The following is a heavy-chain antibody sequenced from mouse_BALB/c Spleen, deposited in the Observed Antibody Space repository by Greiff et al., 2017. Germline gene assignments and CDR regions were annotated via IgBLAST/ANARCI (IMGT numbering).Heavy chain of an antibody. CDR3: ARGGYGYGAWFAY. CDR1: GFTFSSYG. CDR2: INSNGGST. D-gene: IGHD1-2*01. Sequence: EVKLMESGGGLVQPGGSLKLSCAASGFTFSSYGMSWVRQTPDKRLELVATINSNGGSTYYPDSVKGRFTISRDNAKNTLYLQMSSLKSEDTAMYYCARGGYGYGAWFAYWGQGTLVTVSA. J-gene: IGHJ3*01. V-gene: IGHV5-6-3*01.